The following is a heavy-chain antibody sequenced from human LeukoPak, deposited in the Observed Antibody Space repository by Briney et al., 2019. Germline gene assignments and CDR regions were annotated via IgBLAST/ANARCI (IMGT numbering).Heavy chain of an antibody. Sequence: GGSLRLSCAASGFTVSSNYMSWVRQAPGKGLEWVSVICSGGSTYYADSMKGRFTISRDNSKSTVYLEMNSLREEDTAVYYCAREGAWGNWYFDLWGRGTLVTVSS. CDR1: GFTVSSNY. CDR3: AREGAWGNWYFDL. D-gene: IGHD3-16*01. V-gene: IGHV3-66*01. CDR2: ICSGGST. J-gene: IGHJ2*01.